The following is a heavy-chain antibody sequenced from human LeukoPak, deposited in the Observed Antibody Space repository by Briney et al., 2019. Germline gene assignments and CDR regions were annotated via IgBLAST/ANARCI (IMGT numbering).Heavy chain of an antibody. Sequence: GRSLRLSCATSGFTFDEYAMHWVRQAPGKGLEWVSGISWNSGNIGYADSVKGRFTISRDNAKNSLYLQMNSLRAEDTALYYCVEDIRVDYYGSAKNNMDVWGQGTTVSVSS. D-gene: IGHD3-10*01. CDR3: VEDIRVDYYGSAKNNMDV. CDR2: ISWNSGNI. J-gene: IGHJ6*02. V-gene: IGHV3-9*01. CDR1: GFTFDEYA.